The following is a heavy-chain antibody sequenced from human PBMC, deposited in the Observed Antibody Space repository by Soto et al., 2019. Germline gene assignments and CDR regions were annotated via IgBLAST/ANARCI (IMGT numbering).Heavy chain of an antibody. J-gene: IGHJ4*02. CDR2: IKNDGSGT. CDR1: GFISSDHW. Sequence: EAQLVESGGGLVQPGGSLRLSCAAPGFISSDHWMHWVRQAPGKGLVWVSRIKNDGSGTAYADFVKGRFTMSRDNAKNTLYLQMNRLRVEDTAVYYCVGSSTGCPGCLWGQGILDTVSS. V-gene: IGHV3-74*03. CDR3: VGSSTGCPGCL. D-gene: IGHD2-2*01.